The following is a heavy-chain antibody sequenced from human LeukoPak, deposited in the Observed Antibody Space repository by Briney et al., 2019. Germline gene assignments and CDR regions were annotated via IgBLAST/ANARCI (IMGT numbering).Heavy chain of an antibody. Sequence: PSETLSLTCTVSGGSISSYYWSWIRQPPGKGLEWIGYIYTSGSTNYNPSLKSRVTISVDTSKNQFSLKLSSLTAADTAVYYCARRLGYCSSTSCVDAFDIWGQGTMVTVSS. CDR1: GGSISSYY. CDR3: ARRLGYCSSTSCVDAFDI. V-gene: IGHV4-4*09. CDR2: IYTSGST. J-gene: IGHJ3*02. D-gene: IGHD2-2*01.